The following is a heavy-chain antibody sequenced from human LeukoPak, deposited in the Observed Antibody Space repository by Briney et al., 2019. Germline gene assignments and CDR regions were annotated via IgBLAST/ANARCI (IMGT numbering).Heavy chain of an antibody. Sequence: GGSLRLSSAPPGSTFTNYGIRCGRQAPGKGLEWVAVLWFDGSNKYYADSVKGRFTISRDNSKNTLYLKMNSLRAEATAVYSCARRDGYNLCYRGPGTLVTVSS. CDR3: ARRDGYNLCY. V-gene: IGHV3-33*01. CDR2: LWFDGSNK. D-gene: IGHD5-24*01. CDR1: GSTFTNYG. J-gene: IGHJ4*02.